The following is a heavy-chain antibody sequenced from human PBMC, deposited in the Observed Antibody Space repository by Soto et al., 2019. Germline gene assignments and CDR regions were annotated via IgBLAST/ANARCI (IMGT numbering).Heavy chain of an antibody. CDR2: IIPIFGTA. Sequence: QVQLVQSGAEVKKPGSSVRVSCKASGGTFSSYAISWVRQAPGQGLEWMGGIIPIFGTANYAQKIQGRVTITADKSTSTAYMELSSLRSEDTAVYYCARDLFFGVVPTARHYYYGMDVWGQGTTVTVSS. CDR1: GGTFSSYA. V-gene: IGHV1-69*06. D-gene: IGHD3-3*01. J-gene: IGHJ6*02. CDR3: ARDLFFGVVPTARHYYYGMDV.